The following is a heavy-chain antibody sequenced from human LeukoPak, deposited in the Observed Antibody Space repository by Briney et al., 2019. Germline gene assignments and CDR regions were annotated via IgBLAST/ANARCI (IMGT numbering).Heavy chain of an antibody. CDR3: ARDYYDSSGYESGAFDI. CDR2: IYYSGST. D-gene: IGHD3-22*01. Sequence: SETLSLTCTVSGGSISSYYWSWIRQPPGKGLEWIGYIYYSGSTNYNPSLKSRVTISVDTSKNQFSLKLSSVTAADTAVYYCARDYYDSSGYESGAFDIWREGTMVTVSS. CDR1: GGSISSYY. V-gene: IGHV4-59*01. J-gene: IGHJ3*02.